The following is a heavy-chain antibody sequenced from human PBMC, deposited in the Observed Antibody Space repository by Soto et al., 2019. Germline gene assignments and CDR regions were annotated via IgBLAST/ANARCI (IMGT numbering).Heavy chain of an antibody. CDR1: GYTFTSYG. V-gene: IGHV1-18*01. D-gene: IGHD5-18*01. J-gene: IGHJ2*01. CDR2: ISAYNGNT. CDR3: ARATYSYGSGWYFDL. Sequence: QVQLVQSGAEVKKPGASVKVSCKASGYTFTSYGISWVRQAPGQGLEWMGWISAYNGNTNYAQKLQGRVTMTTDTSTSTAYMELMSLRSDDTAVYYCARATYSYGSGWYFDLWGRGTLVTVSS.